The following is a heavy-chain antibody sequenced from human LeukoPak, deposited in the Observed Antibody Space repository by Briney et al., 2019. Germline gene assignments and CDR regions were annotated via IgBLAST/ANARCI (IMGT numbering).Heavy chain of an antibody. V-gene: IGHV3-74*01. CDR2: INSDGSST. CDR1: GFTFSSYW. CDR3: ARVDTEKDFDY. J-gene: IGHJ4*02. Sequence: GGSLRLSCAASGFTFSSYWMHWVRQAPGKGLVWVSRINSDGSSTSYADSVKGRFTISRDNAKNTLYLQMNSLRAEDTAVYYCARVDTEKDFDYWGQGTLVTVSS.